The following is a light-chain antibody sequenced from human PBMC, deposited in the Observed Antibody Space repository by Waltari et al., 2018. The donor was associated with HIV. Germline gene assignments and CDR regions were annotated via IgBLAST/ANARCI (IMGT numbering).Light chain of an antibody. V-gene: IGKV3-20*01. Sequence: EIVLAQSPGTLSLSPGERAILSCRASQSINSGYLAWYPRKPGQAPRLLIFDTSRRASGIPDRFSGSGSGTDFTLTISSLEPEDFAVYYCQQYGNSPPCTFGQGTKLEIK. CDR3: QQYGNSPPCT. CDR1: QSINSGY. CDR2: DTS. J-gene: IGKJ2*02.